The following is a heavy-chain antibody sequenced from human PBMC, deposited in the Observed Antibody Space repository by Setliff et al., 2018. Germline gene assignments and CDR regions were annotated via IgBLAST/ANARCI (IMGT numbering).Heavy chain of an antibody. D-gene: IGHD4-17*01. CDR1: GDPFNAYG. Sequence: ASVKVSCKASGDPFNAYGVSWVRQASGQGLEWMGAIIPVLGMTDYAQKFQGRLTITADQSTTTVYMELSSLRFDDTALYYCARGPSPTVTPSRLIYFYHMDVWGTGTTVTVSS. V-gene: IGHV1-69*10. J-gene: IGHJ6*03. CDR3: ARGPSPTVTPSRLIYFYHMDV. CDR2: IIPVLGMT.